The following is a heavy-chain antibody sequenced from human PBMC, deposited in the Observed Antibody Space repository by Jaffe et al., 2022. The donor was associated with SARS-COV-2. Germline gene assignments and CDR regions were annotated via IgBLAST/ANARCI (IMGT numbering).Heavy chain of an antibody. V-gene: IGHV3-74*01. CDR3: ARDLGYGSFDC. Sequence: EVQLVESGGGLAQPGGSLRLSCVASGFTFSSYWMHWVRQAPGKGLVWVSRINTDGSRTTYADSVKGRFTVSRDNAKNTLYLQMNSLRAEDTAVFFCARDLGYGSFDCWGQGTLVTVSS. J-gene: IGHJ4*02. CDR1: GFTFSSYW. CDR2: INTDGSRT. D-gene: IGHD2-15*01.